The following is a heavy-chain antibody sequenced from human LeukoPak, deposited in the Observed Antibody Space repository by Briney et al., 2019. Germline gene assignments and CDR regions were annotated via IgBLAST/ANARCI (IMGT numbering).Heavy chain of an antibody. CDR2: LYGDGTT. CDR1: GFTVNTNY. Sequence: GGSLRLSCEGSGFTVNTNYMNWVRQGPGKGLEWVSILYGDGTTYYADSVKGRFTISRDNSKNTVYLQMNNLRVDGTAVYYCARDRNSNNWFFFWGQGTLVTVSS. V-gene: IGHV3-66*01. CDR3: ARDRNSNNWFFF. D-gene: IGHD6-13*01. J-gene: IGHJ4*02.